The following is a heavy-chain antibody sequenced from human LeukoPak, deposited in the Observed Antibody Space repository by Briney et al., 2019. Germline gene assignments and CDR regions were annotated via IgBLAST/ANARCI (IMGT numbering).Heavy chain of an antibody. J-gene: IGHJ4*02. CDR2: ISGNGRKT. CDR1: GFSFKTYS. CDR3: AKEGGIVVAGGRDY. D-gene: IGHD6-19*01. Sequence: GGSLRLSCAASGFSFKTYSMTWVRQAPGKGPEWVSAISGNGRKTFYADSVRGRFTISRDNAKNTLYLQMSSLRADDTAVYFCAKEGGIVVAGGRDYWGQGTLVTVSS. V-gene: IGHV3-23*01.